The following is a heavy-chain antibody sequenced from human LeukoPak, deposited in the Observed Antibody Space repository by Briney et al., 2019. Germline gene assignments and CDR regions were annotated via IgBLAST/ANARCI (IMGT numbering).Heavy chain of an antibody. D-gene: IGHD2-15*01. CDR3: ARPSPRHGGFDI. Sequence: PSETLSLTCTVSGGSISSRSYSWGWIRQPPGKGLEWIGSMYYTGKTDYNPSLKSRVTMSVDTSKNQFSLKLSSVTAADTAVYYCARPSPRHGGFDIWGQGTMVTVSS. CDR2: MYYTGKT. J-gene: IGHJ3*02. V-gene: IGHV4-39*07. CDR1: GGSISSRSYS.